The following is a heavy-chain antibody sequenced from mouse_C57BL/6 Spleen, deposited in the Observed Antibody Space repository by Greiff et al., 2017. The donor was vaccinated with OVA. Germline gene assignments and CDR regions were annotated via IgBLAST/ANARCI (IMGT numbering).Heavy chain of an antibody. CDR2: IHPNSGST. Sequence: QVQLQQPGAELVKPGASVKLSCKASGYTFTSYWMHWVKQRPGQGLEWIGMIHPNSGSTNYNEKFKSKATLTVDKSSSPAYMQLSSLTSEDSAVYYCARWDYYGSSYVGDYWGQGTSVTVSS. CDR3: ARWDYYGSSYVGDY. D-gene: IGHD1-1*01. V-gene: IGHV1-64*01. CDR1: GYTFTSYW. J-gene: IGHJ4*01.